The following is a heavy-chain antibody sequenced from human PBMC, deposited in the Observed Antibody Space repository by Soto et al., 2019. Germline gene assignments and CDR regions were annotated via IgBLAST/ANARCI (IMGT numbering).Heavy chain of an antibody. J-gene: IGHJ4*02. CDR2: ISPDGSQK. V-gene: IGHV3-30-3*01. D-gene: IGHD1-1*01. Sequence: GGSLRLSCGASGFTFRGKTMYWVRQAPGKGLEWVALISPDGSQKYYADSVKGRFTISRDNFKNTVYLQMDSLRAEDTSLYWCATDIHDTWSLNSWGKGTLVTVSS. CDR3: ATDIHDTWSLNS. CDR1: GFTFRGKT.